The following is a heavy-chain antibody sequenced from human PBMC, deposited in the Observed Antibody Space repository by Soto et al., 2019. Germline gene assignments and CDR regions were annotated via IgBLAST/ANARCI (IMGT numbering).Heavy chain of an antibody. V-gene: IGHV1-69*01. J-gene: IGHJ1*01. CDR3: ASQGDIVVVVAATGAEYFQH. CDR2: ITPIFGTA. Sequence: QVQLVQSGAEVKKPGSSVKVSCKASGGTFSSYAISWVRQAPGQGLEWMGGITPIFGTANYAQKFQGRVTITADESTSTAYMELSSLRSEDTAVYYCASQGDIVVVVAATGAEYFQHWGQGTLVTVSS. D-gene: IGHD2-15*01. CDR1: GGTFSSYA.